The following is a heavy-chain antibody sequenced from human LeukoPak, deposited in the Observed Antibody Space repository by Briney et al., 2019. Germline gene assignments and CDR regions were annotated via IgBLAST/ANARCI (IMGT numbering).Heavy chain of an antibody. CDR1: GFTFSSYA. D-gene: IGHD4-17*01. V-gene: IGHV3-23*01. CDR2: ISGSGGST. Sequence: GGSLRLSCAASGFTFSSYAMSWVRQAPGKGLEWVSAISGSGGSTYYADSVKGRFTISRDNSKNTLYLQMNSLRAEDTAVYSCAKVFSTVTGYYYYMDVWGKGTTVTVSS. J-gene: IGHJ6*03. CDR3: AKVFSTVTGYYYYMDV.